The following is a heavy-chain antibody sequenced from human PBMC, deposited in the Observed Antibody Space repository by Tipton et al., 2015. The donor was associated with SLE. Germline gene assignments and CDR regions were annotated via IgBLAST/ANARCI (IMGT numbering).Heavy chain of an antibody. Sequence: TLSLTCAVYGGSFSGYYWSWIRQPPGKGLEWIGEINHSGSTNYNPSLKSRVTISVDTSKNQFSLKLSSVTAADTAVYYFARGRRYYGSGSYYNPLDYWGQGTLVTVSS. J-gene: IGHJ4*02. V-gene: IGHV4-34*01. CDR3: ARGRRYYGSGSYYNPLDY. CDR1: GGSFSGYY. CDR2: INHSGST. D-gene: IGHD3-10*01.